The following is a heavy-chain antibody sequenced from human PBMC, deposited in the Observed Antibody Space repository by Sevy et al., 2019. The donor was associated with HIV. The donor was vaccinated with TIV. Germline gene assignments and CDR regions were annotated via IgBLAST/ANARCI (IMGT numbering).Heavy chain of an antibody. CDR3: TRNGGAIDNGFDP. Sequence: GGSLRLSCTASGFTFSSYDMNWVRQAPGKGLEWVSKISSSGSSIYYADSVKGQFTISRDNAKNSLNLQMNSLRAEDTAVYYCTRNGGAIDNGFDPWGQGTLVTVSS. CDR2: ISSSGSSI. V-gene: IGHV3-48*03. J-gene: IGHJ5*02. CDR1: GFTFSSYD. D-gene: IGHD2-8*01.